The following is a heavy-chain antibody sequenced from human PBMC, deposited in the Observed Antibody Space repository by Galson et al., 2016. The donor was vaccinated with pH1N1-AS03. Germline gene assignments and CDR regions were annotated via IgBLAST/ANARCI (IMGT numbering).Heavy chain of an antibody. CDR2: INPKSGGT. D-gene: IGHD3/OR15-3a*01. V-gene: IGHV1-2*02. Sequence: SVKVSCKASGDTVTDYYIHWVRQAPGQGLEWMGWINPKSGGTKFDQKFRGRVTMTRDTTINTLYMELSSLRSDDTAIYFCARGYNVWTAFDYWGQGTLVTVSS. J-gene: IGHJ4*02. CDR3: ARGYNVWTAFDY. CDR1: GDTVTDYY.